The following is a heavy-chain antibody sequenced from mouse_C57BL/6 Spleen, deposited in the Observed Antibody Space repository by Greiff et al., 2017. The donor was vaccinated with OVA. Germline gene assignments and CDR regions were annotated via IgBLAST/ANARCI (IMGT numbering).Heavy chain of an antibody. Sequence: VQLQQSGAELVKPGASVKLSCTASGFNIKDYYMHWVKQRTEQGLEWIGRIDPEDGETKYATKFQGKATITADTSSNTGYLHLNRLTYEDTAVYDGARSGSSSYPSWFGDVWGTGTTVNV. CDR1: GFNIKDYY. D-gene: IGHD1-1*01. CDR2: IDPEDGET. J-gene: IGHJ1*03. V-gene: IGHV14-2*01. CDR3: ARSGSSSYPSWFGDV.